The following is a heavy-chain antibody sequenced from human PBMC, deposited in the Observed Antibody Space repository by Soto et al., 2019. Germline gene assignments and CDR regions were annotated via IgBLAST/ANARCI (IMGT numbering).Heavy chain of an antibody. J-gene: IGHJ6*03. CDR2: ISGNGGDYT. CDR1: GFTFSTYA. V-gene: IGHV3-23*01. CDR3: AKEYGQWLVYYYYYMDV. D-gene: IGHD6-19*01. Sequence: PGGSLRLSCAASGFTFSTYAMSWVRQAPRKGLEWVSAISGNGGDYTYYADSVKGRFTISRDNSKNTLYLQMNSLRAEDTAVYYCAKEYGQWLVYYYYYMDVWGKGTTVTVSS.